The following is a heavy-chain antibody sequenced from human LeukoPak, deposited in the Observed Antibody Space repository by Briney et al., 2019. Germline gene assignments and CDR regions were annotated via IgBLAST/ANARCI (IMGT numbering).Heavy chain of an antibody. J-gene: IGHJ4*02. CDR3: ARDEGSAYPFDY. D-gene: IGHD3-22*01. CDR2: IYYSGST. V-gene: IGHV4-39*07. Sequence: SETLSLTCTVSGGSMTSDNYYWGWIRQPPGRGLEWIGSIYYSGSTYYNPSLKSRVTISVDTSKNQFSLNLNSVTAADTAVYFCARDEGSAYPFDYWGQGTLVTVSS. CDR1: GGSMTSDNYY.